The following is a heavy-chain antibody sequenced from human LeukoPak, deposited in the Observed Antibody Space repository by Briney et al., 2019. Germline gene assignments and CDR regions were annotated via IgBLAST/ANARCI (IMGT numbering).Heavy chain of an antibody. CDR3: AKDPRHYDFWSGYWGS. D-gene: IGHD3-3*01. V-gene: IGHV3-30*02. CDR2: IRYDGSNK. Sequence: PGGSLRLSCAASGFTFSSYGMHWVRQAPGKGLEWVAFIRYDGSNKYYADSVKGRFTISRDNSKNTLYLQMNSLRAEDTAVYYCAKDPRHYDFWSGYWGSGGQGTLVTVSS. J-gene: IGHJ4*02. CDR1: GFTFSSYG.